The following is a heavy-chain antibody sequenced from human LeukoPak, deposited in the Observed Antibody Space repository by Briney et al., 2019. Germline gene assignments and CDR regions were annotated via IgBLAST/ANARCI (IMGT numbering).Heavy chain of an antibody. Sequence: SVKVSCKASGGTFSSYAISWVRQAPGQGLEWMGGIIPIFGTANYAQKFQGRVTITADKSTSTAYMELSSLRSEDTAVYYCARDLGITMVRGVIDWGQGTLVTVSS. CDR2: IIPIFGTA. J-gene: IGHJ4*02. V-gene: IGHV1-69*06. CDR1: GGTFSSYA. D-gene: IGHD3-10*01. CDR3: ARDLGITMVRGVID.